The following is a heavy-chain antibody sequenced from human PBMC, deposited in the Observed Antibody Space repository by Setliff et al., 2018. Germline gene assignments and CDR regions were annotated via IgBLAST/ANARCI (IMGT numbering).Heavy chain of an antibody. CDR3: ARERRDGYNFRAFDI. CDR1: GFSLSTSGVG. Sequence: SGPTLVNPTQTLTLTCTFSGFSLSTSGVGVGWIRQPPGKALEWLALIYWNDDKRYSPSLKSRLTITKDTSKNQVVLIMTDMDPVDTATYYCARERRDGYNFRAFDIWGQGTMVTVSS. D-gene: IGHD5-12*01. J-gene: IGHJ3*02. CDR2: IYWNDDK. V-gene: IGHV2-5*01.